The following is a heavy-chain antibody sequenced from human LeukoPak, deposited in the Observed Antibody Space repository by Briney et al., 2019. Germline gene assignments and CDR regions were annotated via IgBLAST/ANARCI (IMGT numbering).Heavy chain of an antibody. J-gene: IGHJ4*02. CDR2: FYYSGST. Sequence: PSETLSLTCTVSGGSISSYYWSWIRQPPGKGLEWIGYFYYSGSTNYNPSLKSRVIISVDTSKNQLSLKLSSVTAADTAVYYCARGLGGSSGCFGYWGQGTLVTVSS. CDR3: ARGLGGSSGCFGY. V-gene: IGHV4-59*01. D-gene: IGHD6-19*01. CDR1: GGSISSYY.